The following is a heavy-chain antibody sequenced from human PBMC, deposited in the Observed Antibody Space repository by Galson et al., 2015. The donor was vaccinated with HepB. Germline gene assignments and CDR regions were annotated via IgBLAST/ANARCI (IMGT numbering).Heavy chain of an antibody. CDR2: IDPSDSHV. V-gene: IGHV5-10-1*01. J-gene: IGHJ3*01. CDR1: GYNFTSFW. Sequence: QSGAEVKKPGESLRISCQGSGYNFTSFWISWVRQMPGKGLEWMVKIDPSDSHVTYSPSFQSHVTISADRSIRIPYLQWNSLKASDTAIYYCATHLHDAFDLWGQGTMVTVSS. CDR3: ATHLHDAFDL.